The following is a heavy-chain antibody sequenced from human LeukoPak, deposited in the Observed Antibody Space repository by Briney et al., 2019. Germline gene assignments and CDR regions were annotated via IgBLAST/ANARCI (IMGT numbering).Heavy chain of an antibody. D-gene: IGHD6-13*01. CDR2: INHSGST. CDR3: ARSIAAAGTSYYGMDV. J-gene: IGHJ6*02. CDR1: GGSFSGYY. Sequence: SETLSLTCAVYGGSFSGYYWSWIRQPPGKGLEWIGEINHSGSTNYNPSLKSRVTISVDTSKNQFSLKLSSVTAADTAVYYCARSIAAAGTSYYGMDVWGQGTTVTVSS. V-gene: IGHV4-34*01.